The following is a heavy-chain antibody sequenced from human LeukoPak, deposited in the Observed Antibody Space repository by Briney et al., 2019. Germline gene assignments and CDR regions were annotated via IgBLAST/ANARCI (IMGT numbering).Heavy chain of an antibody. CDR3: ARVHNTNDAFDI. CDR1: GGSFSGYY. V-gene: IGHV4-34*01. J-gene: IGHJ3*02. Sequence: PSETLSLTCAVYGGSFSGYYWSWIRQPPGKGLEWIGEINHSGSTNYNPSLKSRVTISVDTSKNQFSLKLSSVTAADTAVYYCARVHNTNDAFDIWGQGTMVTVSS. D-gene: IGHD1-1*01. CDR2: INHSGST.